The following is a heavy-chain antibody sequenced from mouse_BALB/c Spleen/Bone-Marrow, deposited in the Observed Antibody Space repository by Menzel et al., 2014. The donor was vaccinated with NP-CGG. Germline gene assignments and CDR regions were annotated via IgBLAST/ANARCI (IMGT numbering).Heavy chain of an antibody. D-gene: IGHD1-2*01. CDR2: IDPANGVT. V-gene: IGHV14-3*02. Sequence: VQLQQSGAELVKPGASVKLPCPASGFNINDTYMDWVKQRPEQGLEWIGRIDPANGVTNYDPKFQGKATITADTSSTPAYLHFNSLTSEDTAVYYCANGSYWDFDLWVAGATVTGSS. CDR3: ANGSYWDFDL. CDR1: GFNINDTY. J-gene: IGHJ1*01.